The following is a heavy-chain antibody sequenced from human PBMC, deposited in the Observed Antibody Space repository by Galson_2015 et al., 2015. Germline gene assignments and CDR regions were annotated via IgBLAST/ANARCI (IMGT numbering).Heavy chain of an antibody. CDR2: IYSGGST. V-gene: IGHV3-53*01. CDR1: GFTVSSNY. D-gene: IGHD6-19*01. Sequence: SLRLSCAASGFTVSSNYMSWVRQAPGRGLEWVSVIYSGGSTYYADSVKGRFTISRDNSKKTLYLQMNSLRAEDTAVYYCARGHSGWYFDYWGQGTLVTVSS. CDR3: ARGHSGWYFDY. J-gene: IGHJ4*02.